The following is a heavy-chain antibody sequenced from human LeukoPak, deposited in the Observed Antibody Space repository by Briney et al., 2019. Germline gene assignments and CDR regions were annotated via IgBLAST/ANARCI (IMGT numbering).Heavy chain of an antibody. CDR1: GFTFSSYW. Sequence: GGSLRLSCAASGFTFSSYWMSWVRQAPGKGLEWVANIKQDGSEKYYVDSVKGRFTISRDNDKNSLYLQMNSLRAEDTAVYYCAREGQLALYYFDYWGQGTLVTVSS. J-gene: IGHJ4*02. CDR2: IKQDGSEK. D-gene: IGHD6-6*01. CDR3: AREGQLALYYFDY. V-gene: IGHV3-7*01.